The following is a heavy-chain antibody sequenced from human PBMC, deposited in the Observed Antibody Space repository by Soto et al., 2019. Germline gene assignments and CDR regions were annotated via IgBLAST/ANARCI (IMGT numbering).Heavy chain of an antibody. CDR1: GYTFTGYY. Sequence: ASVKVSCKASGYTFTGYYMHWVRQAPGQGLEWMGWINPNSGGTNYAQKFQGWVTMTRDTSISTAYMELSRLRSDDTAVYYCARGGPGGTVTTYYYMDVWGKGTTVTVSS. V-gene: IGHV1-2*04. D-gene: IGHD4-17*01. J-gene: IGHJ6*03. CDR2: INPNSGGT. CDR3: ARGGPGGTVTTYYYMDV.